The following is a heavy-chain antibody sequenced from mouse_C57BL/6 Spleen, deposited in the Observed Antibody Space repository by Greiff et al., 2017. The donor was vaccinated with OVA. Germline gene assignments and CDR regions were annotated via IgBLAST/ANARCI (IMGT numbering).Heavy chain of an antibody. CDR1: GFNIKDYY. CDR3: ARSGPYAMDY. V-gene: IGHV14-2*01. CDR2: IDPEGGET. Sequence: EVQLQQSGAELVKPGASVKLSCTASGFNIKDYYMHWVKQRTEQGLEWIGRIDPEGGETKYAPKFQGKATITADTSSNTAYLQLSSLTSEDTAVYYCARSGPYAMDYWGQGTSVTVSS. J-gene: IGHJ4*01.